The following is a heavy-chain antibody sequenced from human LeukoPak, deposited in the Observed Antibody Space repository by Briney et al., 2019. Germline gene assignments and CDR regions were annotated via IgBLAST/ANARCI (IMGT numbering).Heavy chain of an antibody. J-gene: IGHJ4*02. CDR1: GYTFTSYD. V-gene: IGHV1-46*01. CDR2: INPSGGST. D-gene: IGHD3-22*01. CDR3: ATEGLYDSSGYGLDY. Sequence: ASVKVSCKASGYTFTSYDINWVRQAPGQGLEWMGIINPSGGSTSYAQKFQGRVTMTRDTSTSTVYMELSSLRSEDTAVYYCATEGLYDSSGYGLDYWGQGTLVTVSS.